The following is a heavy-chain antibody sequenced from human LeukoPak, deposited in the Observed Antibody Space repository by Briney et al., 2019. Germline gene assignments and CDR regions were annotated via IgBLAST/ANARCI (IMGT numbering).Heavy chain of an antibody. V-gene: IGHV4-39*01. J-gene: IGHJ4*02. CDR2: IYDSGST. D-gene: IGHD6-13*01. CDR1: GGSIRSSYYY. Sequence: SETLSLTCTVSGGSIRSSYYYWGWIRQPPGRGLEWIGSIYDSGSTYYNPSLKSRVTISVDTSKNQFSLKLNSVTAADTAVYYCARAPAALHTPFDFWGQGILVTVSS. CDR3: ARAPAALHTPFDF.